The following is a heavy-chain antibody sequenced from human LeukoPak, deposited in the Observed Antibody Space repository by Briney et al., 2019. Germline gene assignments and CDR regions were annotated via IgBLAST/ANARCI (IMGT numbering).Heavy chain of an antibody. CDR3: ARAIYGGNSGGHY. V-gene: IGHV1-18*04. J-gene: IGHJ4*02. D-gene: IGHD4-23*01. CDR1: GYTFTSYG. CDR2: ISAYNGNT. Sequence: ASVKVSCKASGYTFTSYGISWVRQAPGQGLEWMGWISAYNGNTNYAQKPQGRVTMTTATSTSTAYLELRSLRSDDTAVYYCARAIYGGNSGGHYWGQGTLVTVSS.